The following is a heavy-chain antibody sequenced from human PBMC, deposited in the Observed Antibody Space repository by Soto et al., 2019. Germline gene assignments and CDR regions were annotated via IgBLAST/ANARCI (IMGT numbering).Heavy chain of an antibody. CDR3: TIGSWSGEVFDI. J-gene: IGHJ3*02. D-gene: IGHD2-21*01. V-gene: IGHV1-69*02. CDR1: GGTFSTYS. CDR2: IIPMLGIA. Sequence: QVQLVQSGAEVKKPGSAVKVSCKDSGGTFSTYSMFWVRQAPGQGLEWMGRIIPMLGIANYAQKFQGRVTIDADKSTGTAYMELSSLRSADTALYYCTIGSWSGEVFDIWGQGTMVTVSS.